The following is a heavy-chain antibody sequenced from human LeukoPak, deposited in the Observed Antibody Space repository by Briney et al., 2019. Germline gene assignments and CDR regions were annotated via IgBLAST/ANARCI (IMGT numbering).Heavy chain of an antibody. CDR3: ARVPRGTHLYGSGSSGIDY. D-gene: IGHD3-10*01. CDR2: INHSGST. Sequence: SETLSLTCAVYGGSFSGYYWSWIRQPPGKGLEWIGEINHSGSTNYNPSLKSRVTISVDTSKNQFSLKLSSVTAADTAVYYCARVPRGTHLYGSGSSGIDYWGQGTLVTVSS. J-gene: IGHJ4*02. CDR1: GGSFSGYY. V-gene: IGHV4-34*01.